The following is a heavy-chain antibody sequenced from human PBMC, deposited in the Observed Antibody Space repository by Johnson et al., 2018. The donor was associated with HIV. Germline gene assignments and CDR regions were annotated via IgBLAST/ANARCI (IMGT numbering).Heavy chain of an antibody. Sequence: VQLVESGGGVVRPGGSLRLSCAASGFTFDDYGMSWVRQAPGKGLEWVSGINWNGGSTGYADSVKGRFTISRDNSKNTLYLQMNSLRAGDTAVYFCARESRDGPKRRAFDIWGQGTTVIVSS. J-gene: IGHJ3*02. CDR3: ARESRDGPKRRAFDI. CDR2: INWNGGST. V-gene: IGHV3-20*04. CDR1: GFTFDDYG. D-gene: IGHD5-24*01.